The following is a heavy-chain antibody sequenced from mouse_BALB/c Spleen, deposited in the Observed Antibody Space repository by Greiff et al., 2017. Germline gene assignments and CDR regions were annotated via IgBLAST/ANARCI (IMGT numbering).Heavy chain of an antibody. CDR1: GFSLPGYG. V-gene: IGHV2-6-7*01. J-gene: IGHJ1*01. Sequence: QGVESGPGLVAPSQSLSITCTVSGFSLPGYGVNWVRQPPGKGLEWLGMIWGDGSTDYNSALKSRLSISKDNSKSQVFLKMNSLQTDDTARYYCAREQMPAYWYFDVWGAGTTVTVSS. CDR2: IWGDGST. CDR3: AREQMPAYWYFDV.